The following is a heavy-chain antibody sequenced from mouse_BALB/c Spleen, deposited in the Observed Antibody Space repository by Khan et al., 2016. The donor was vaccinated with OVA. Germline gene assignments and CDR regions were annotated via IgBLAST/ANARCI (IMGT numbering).Heavy chain of an antibody. Sequence: LVESGPELKKPGETVKISCKASGYTFTNYGMNWVKQAPGKGLKWMGWINTYTGEPTYTDDSKGRFAFSLETSASTAYLQINNLKNEDLATYFCARGASYWYFDVWGAGTTVTVSS. V-gene: IGHV9-1*02. CDR3: ARGASYWYFDV. J-gene: IGHJ1*01. CDR2: INTYTGEP. CDR1: GYTFTNYG.